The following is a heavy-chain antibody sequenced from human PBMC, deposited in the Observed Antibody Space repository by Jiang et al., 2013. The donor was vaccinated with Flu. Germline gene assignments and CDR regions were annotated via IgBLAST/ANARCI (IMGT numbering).Heavy chain of an antibody. Sequence: SGYTFSTYAMHWVRQAPGQRLEWMGWINAGNGNTKYSQKFQGRVTIARDTSASTVYMELNSLRSEDTGVYYCARDPNSSGWSPTDYWGQGTLVTVSS. V-gene: IGHV1-3*01. J-gene: IGHJ4*02. CDR1: GYTFSTYA. CDR2: INAGNGNT. D-gene: IGHD6-19*01. CDR3: ARDPNSSGWSPTDY.